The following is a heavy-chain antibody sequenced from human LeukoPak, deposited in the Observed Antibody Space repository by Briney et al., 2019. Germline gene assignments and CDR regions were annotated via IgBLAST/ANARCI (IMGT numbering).Heavy chain of an antibody. Sequence: GGSLRLSRAASGFTFSSFAMSWVRQAPGKGLEWVSSTSGSGGNTYYAHSVKGRFTISRDNFKNTLFLQMNSLRAEDTATYYCAKQRASYGYVFDYWGQGTLVTVSS. CDR2: TSGSGGNT. CDR1: GFTFSSFA. CDR3: AKQRASYGYVFDY. D-gene: IGHD5-18*01. J-gene: IGHJ4*02. V-gene: IGHV3-23*01.